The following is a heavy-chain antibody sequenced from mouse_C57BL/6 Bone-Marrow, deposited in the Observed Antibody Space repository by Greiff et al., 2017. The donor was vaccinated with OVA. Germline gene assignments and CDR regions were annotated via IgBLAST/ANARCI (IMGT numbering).Heavy chain of an antibody. J-gene: IGHJ2*01. V-gene: IGHV1-59*01. CDR2: IDPSDSYT. CDR1: GYTFTSYW. CDR3: ARGDY. Sequence: QVQLKQPGAELVRPGTSVKLSCKASGYTFTSYWMHWVKQRPGQGLEWIGVIDPSDSYTNYNEKFKSKATLTVDKSSSTAYMQLSSLTSEDSAVYYCARGDYWGQGTTLTVSS.